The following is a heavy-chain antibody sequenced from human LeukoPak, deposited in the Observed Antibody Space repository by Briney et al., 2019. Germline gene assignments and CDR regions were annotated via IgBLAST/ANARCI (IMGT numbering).Heavy chain of an antibody. CDR2: ISGSGGST. V-gene: IGHV3-23*01. Sequence: GGSLRLSCAASGFTFSDYYMSWVRQAPGKGLEWVSAISGSGGSTNYADSVKGRFTISRDNSKNTLYLQMNSLRAEDTAVYYCAKDPFIAAAGTGYYYMDVWGKGTTVTISS. D-gene: IGHD6-13*01. CDR1: GFTFSDYY. J-gene: IGHJ6*03. CDR3: AKDPFIAAAGTGYYYMDV.